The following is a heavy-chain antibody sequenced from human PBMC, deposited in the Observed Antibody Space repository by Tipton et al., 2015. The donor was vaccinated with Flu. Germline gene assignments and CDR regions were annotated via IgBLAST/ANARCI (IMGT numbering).Heavy chain of an antibody. J-gene: IGHJ3*01. D-gene: IGHD3-22*01. CDR1: GTGLTNFW. CDR3: AREDYYDSSGQSPSHPFDV. V-gene: IGHV5-51*03. CDR2: IYLADSDV. Sequence: VQLVQSGAEVKKPGESLKISCKVSGTGLTNFWIGWVRQMPGKGLEWMGIIYLADSDVRYSPSFQGQVTISADRSTRTAYLQWSSLKASDSARFFCAREDYYDSSGQSPSHPFDVWGQGTMVTVSS.